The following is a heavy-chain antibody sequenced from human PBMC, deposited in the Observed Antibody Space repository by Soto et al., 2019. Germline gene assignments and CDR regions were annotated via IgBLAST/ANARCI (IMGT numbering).Heavy chain of an antibody. CDR2: ISYSVDA. Sequence: HVQLQESGPGLVKPSEPLSLTCSVSAGSLRRYYWGWVRQSPGGGLQWIAHISYSVDALYTPALTSRDTISLDTSKYQIALRLMSVTTADTAVYYCVGSLMSRAMESFDYWGQGTMVTVTS. CDR1: AGSLRRYY. J-gene: IGHJ4*02. V-gene: IGHV4-59*01. D-gene: IGHD5-18*01. CDR3: VGSLMSRAMESFDY.